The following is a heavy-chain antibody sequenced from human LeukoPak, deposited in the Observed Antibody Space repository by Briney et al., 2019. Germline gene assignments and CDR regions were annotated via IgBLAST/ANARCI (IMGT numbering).Heavy chain of an antibody. CDR1: GGTFSSYA. V-gene: IGHV1-69*05. Sequence: SVKVSCKASGGTFSSYAISWVRQAPGQGLEWMGGIIPIFGTANCAQKFQGRVTITTDESTSTAYMELSSLRSEDTAVYYCARGYCSGGSCYFRNWGQGTLVTVSS. D-gene: IGHD2-15*01. CDR3: ARGYCSGGSCYFRN. J-gene: IGHJ4*01. CDR2: IIPIFGTA.